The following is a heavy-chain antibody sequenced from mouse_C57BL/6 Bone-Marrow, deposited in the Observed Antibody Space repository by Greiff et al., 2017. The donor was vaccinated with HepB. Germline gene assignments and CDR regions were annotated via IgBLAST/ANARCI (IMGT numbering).Heavy chain of an antibody. CDR3: AREGDYDRLL. D-gene: IGHD2-4*01. J-gene: IGHJ2*01. CDR1: GCTFTSYG. Sequence: QVQLQQSGAELARPGASVKLSCKASGCTFTSYGISWVKQRTGQGLEWIGEIYPRSGNTYYNEKFKGKATLTADKASSTADMELRSLTSEDSAVYFCAREGDYDRLLWGQGTTLTVSS. V-gene: IGHV1-81*01. CDR2: IYPRSGNT.